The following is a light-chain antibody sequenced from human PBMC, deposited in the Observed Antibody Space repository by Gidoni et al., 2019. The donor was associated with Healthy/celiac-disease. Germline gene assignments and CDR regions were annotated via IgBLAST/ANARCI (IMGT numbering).Light chain of an antibody. Sequence: EIVLTQSPGTLSLSPGERATLSCRASQSVSSSYLAWYQQKHGQAPRLLIDGASRRATGIPDRFSGSGSGTDFTLTISRLEPEDFAVYYCQQYGSSPRTFGQGTKLEIK. CDR3: QQYGSSPRT. V-gene: IGKV3-20*01. J-gene: IGKJ2*01. CDR1: QSVSSSY. CDR2: GAS.